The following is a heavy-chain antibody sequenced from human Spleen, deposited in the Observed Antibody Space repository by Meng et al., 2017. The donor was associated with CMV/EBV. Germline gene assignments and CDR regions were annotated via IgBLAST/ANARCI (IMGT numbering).Heavy chain of an antibody. Sequence: SGYTFTSYGIGWVRQAPGQGLEWMGWISAYNGNTNYAQKLQGRVTMTTDTSTSTAYMELRSLRSDDTAVYYCARDNYDILTGYYFSDYWGQGTLVTVSS. CDR3: ARDNYDILTGYYFSDY. CDR2: ISAYNGNT. D-gene: IGHD3-9*01. CDR1: GYTFTSYG. J-gene: IGHJ4*02. V-gene: IGHV1-18*01.